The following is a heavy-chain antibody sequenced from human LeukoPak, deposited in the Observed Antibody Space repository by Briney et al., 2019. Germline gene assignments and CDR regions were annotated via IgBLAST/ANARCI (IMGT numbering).Heavy chain of an antibody. CDR3: TTGPLWFGEFEDY. J-gene: IGHJ4*02. V-gene: IGHV3-23*01. CDR1: GITLSNYG. Sequence: RGSLRLSCAVSGITLSNYGMSWVRQAPGKGLEWVAGISGSGGSTYYADSVKGRFTISRDNPKNTLYLQMNSLRAEDTAVYYCTTGPLWFGEFEDYWGQGTLVTVSS. CDR2: ISGSGGST. D-gene: IGHD3-10*01.